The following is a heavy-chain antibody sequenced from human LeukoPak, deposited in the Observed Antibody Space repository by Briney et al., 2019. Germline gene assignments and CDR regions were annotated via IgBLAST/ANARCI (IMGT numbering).Heavy chain of an antibody. CDR2: INPNSGGT. V-gene: IGHV1-2*02. CDR3: ARVRTNIAARIKHYYYMDV. Sequence: ASVKVSCKASGYTFTGYYMHWVRQAPGQGLEWMGWINPNSGGTNYAQKFQGRVTTTRDTSISTAYMELSRLRSDDTAVYYCARVRTNIAARIKHYYYMDVWGKGTTVTVSS. J-gene: IGHJ6*03. D-gene: IGHD6-13*01. CDR1: GYTFTGYY.